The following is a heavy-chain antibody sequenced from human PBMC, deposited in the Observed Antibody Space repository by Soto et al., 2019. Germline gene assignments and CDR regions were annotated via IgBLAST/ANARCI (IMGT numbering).Heavy chain of an antibody. D-gene: IGHD3-3*02. CDR1: GGSISSSSYY. V-gene: IGHV4-39*01. J-gene: IGHJ5*02. Sequence: PSETLSLTCTVSGGSISSSSYYWGWIRQPPGKGLEWIGSIYYSGSTYYNPSLKSRVTISVDTSKNKFSLKLSSVTAADMAVYYCASPKIAFYNWFDPWGQGTLVTVSS. CDR2: IYYSGST. CDR3: ASPKIAFYNWFDP.